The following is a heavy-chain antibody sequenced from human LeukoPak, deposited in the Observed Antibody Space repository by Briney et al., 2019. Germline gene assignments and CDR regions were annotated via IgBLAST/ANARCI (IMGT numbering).Heavy chain of an antibody. D-gene: IGHD1-26*01. J-gene: IGHJ3*02. V-gene: IGHV3-7*01. CDR2: IKFDSSER. CDR1: GFTFSTYW. Sequence: PGGSLRLSCAASGFTFSTYWMTWVRQAPGKGLEWVATIKFDSSERYFVNSVKGRFTISRDNAKNSLYLQMNSLRAEDTAVYYCARREDAFDIWGQGTMVTVSS. CDR3: ARREDAFDI.